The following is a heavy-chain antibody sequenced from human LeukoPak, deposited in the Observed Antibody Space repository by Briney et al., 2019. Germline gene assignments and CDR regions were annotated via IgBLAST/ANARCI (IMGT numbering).Heavy chain of an antibody. CDR3: ARDRGTMLRGGRNWFDP. D-gene: IGHD3-10*01. J-gene: IGHJ5*02. V-gene: IGHV3-48*04. CDR1: GFTFSSYS. Sequence: GGSLRLSCATSGFTFSSYSMNWVRQAPGKGLEWVSYISVSPGTITYADSVKGRFTVSRDNAKNLLYLQMNSLRPEDTAVYYCARDRGTMLRGGRNWFDPWGQGTLVAVSS. CDR2: ISVSPGTI.